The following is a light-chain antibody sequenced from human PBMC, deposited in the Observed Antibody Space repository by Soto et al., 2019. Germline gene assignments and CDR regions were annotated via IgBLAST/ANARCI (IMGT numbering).Light chain of an antibody. CDR3: QQYNNWPRT. CDR2: GAS. Sequence: EIVVTQSPATLSVSPGERATISCRASQSVSSDLAWYHQKPGQAPRILIYGASTRATGIPARFSGSGSGTEFTLTVNSLQSEDFAVYYCQQYNNWPRTFGQGTKVDIK. CDR1: QSVSSD. J-gene: IGKJ1*01. V-gene: IGKV3-15*01.